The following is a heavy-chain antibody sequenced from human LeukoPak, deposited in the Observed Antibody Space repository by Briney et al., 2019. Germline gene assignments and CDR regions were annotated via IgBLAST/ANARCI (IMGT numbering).Heavy chain of an antibody. D-gene: IGHD6-19*01. CDR1: GFTFSNYA. J-gene: IGHJ4*02. CDR3: AKYSSGWELDF. Sequence: PGGSLRVSCAASGFTFSNYAMTWVRQAPGKGLEWVSSISDSGGNTYYADSVKGRFTISRDNSKNTLYLHMNSLRAEDTAVYYCAKYSSGWELDFWGQGTLVTVSS. CDR2: ISDSGGNT. V-gene: IGHV3-23*01.